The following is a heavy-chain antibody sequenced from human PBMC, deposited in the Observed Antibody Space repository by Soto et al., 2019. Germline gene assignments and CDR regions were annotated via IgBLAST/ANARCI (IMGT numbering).Heavy chain of an antibody. J-gene: IGHJ4*02. CDR3: ARVKLFCSGGSCYSSVDY. V-gene: IGHV6-1*01. CDR2: TYYRSKWYN. D-gene: IGHD2-15*01. CDR1: GDSVSSNSAA. Sequence: PSQTLSLTCAISGDSVSSNSAAWNWIRQSPSRGLEWLGRTYYRSKWYNDYAVSVKSRITINPDTSKNQFSLQLNSVTPEDTAVYYCARVKLFCSGGSCYSSVDYWGQGTLVTAPQ.